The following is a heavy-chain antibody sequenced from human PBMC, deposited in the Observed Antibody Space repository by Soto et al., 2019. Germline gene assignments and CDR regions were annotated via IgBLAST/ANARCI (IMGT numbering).Heavy chain of an antibody. CDR3: ARDDGLAYCGGDCYS. D-gene: IGHD2-21*02. CDR2: IIPILGIA. Sequence: QVQLVQSGAEVKKPGSSVKVSCKASGGTFSSYTISWVRQAPGQGLEWMGRIIPILGIANYAQKFQGRVTITADKSTSTAYMELSSLRSEDTAVYYCARDDGLAYCGGDCYSWDQGTLVTVSS. J-gene: IGHJ4*02. CDR1: GGTFSSYT. V-gene: IGHV1-69*02.